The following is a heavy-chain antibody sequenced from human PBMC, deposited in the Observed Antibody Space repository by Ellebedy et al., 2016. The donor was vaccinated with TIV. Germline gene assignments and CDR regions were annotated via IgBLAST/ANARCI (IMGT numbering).Heavy chain of an antibody. V-gene: IGHV3-30-3*01. CDR2: ISYDGSNK. CDR1: GFTFSSYA. J-gene: IGHJ4*02. Sequence: GESLKISCAASGFTFSSYAMHWVRQAPGKGLEWVAVISYDGSNKYYADSVKGRFTISRDNAKNSLYLQMNSLRDEDTAVYYYARYRVAAAGTDYWGQGTLVTVSS. CDR3: ARYRVAAAGTDY. D-gene: IGHD6-13*01.